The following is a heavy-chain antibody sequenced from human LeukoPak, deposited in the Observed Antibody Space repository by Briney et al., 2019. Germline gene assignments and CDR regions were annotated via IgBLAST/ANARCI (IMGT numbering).Heavy chain of an antibody. D-gene: IGHD1/OR15-1a*01. J-gene: IGHJ4*02. Sequence: GGTLRLSCAGYGFTFSNHGMNWVRQAAGKGLEWVSGISPSGDITYYADSVKGRFTISRDNSRNTLYLQMNSLRAEDTAVYYCAKGPRAQEHSTHRFDNWGRGTLVTVSS. CDR2: ISPSGDIT. CDR1: GFTFSNHG. CDR3: AKGPRAQEHSTHRFDN. V-gene: IGHV3-23*01.